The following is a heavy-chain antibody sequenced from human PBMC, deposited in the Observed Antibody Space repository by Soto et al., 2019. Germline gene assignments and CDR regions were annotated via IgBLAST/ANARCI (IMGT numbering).Heavy chain of an antibody. J-gene: IGHJ5*02. CDR3: ARSSGTFNWFDP. V-gene: IGHV4-30-2*01. D-gene: IGHD1-26*01. CDR1: GGSISSGGYS. Sequence: PSETLSLTCAVSGGSISSGGYSWSWIRQPPGKGLEWIGYMYHSGSTYYNTSLKSRVTISIDRSKNQFSLNLNSVTAADTAVYYCARSSGTFNWFDPWGQGTLVTVSS. CDR2: MYHSGST.